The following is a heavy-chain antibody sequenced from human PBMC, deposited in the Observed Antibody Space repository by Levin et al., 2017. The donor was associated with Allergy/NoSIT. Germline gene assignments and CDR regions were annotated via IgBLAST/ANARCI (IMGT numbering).Heavy chain of an antibody. CDR2: IYHTGST. CDR1: GGSISGYY. CDR3: ARVVPAVGTPEDPWMDV. J-gene: IGHJ6*02. V-gene: IGHV4-59*01. D-gene: IGHD4-23*01. Sequence: SSETLSLTCTVSGGSISGYYWTWIRQSPGKGLEWIGYIYHTGSTNYNPSLNSRVTISVDTSKNQFSLNLRSVTTADTAVYYCARVVPAVGTPEDPWMDVWGQGTTVTISS.